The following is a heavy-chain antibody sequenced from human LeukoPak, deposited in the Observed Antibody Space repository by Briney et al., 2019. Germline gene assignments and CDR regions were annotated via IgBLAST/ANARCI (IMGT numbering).Heavy chain of an antibody. J-gene: IGHJ4*02. CDR1: GFTFSGYA. D-gene: IGHD5-18*01. CDR3: ARGGWVRAMAIDY. Sequence: GGSLRLSCVASGFTFSGYAMSWVRQAPGKGLEWVSGLSGSTGSTYYADSVKGRFTISRDNSKNTLYLQLNSLGAEDTAVYYCARGGWVRAMAIDYWGQGTLVTVSS. V-gene: IGHV3-23*01. CDR2: LSGSTGST.